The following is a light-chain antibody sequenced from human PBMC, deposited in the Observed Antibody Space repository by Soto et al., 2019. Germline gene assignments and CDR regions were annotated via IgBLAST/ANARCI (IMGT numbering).Light chain of an antibody. CDR3: AAWDDSLNGVV. J-gene: IGLJ2*01. CDR1: SSNIGSDS. CDR2: NNN. V-gene: IGLV1-44*01. Sequence: QSVLTQAPSASGTPGQRVTISCSGSSSNIGSDSVNWYQQLPGTAPKLLIYNNNQRPSVVPDRFSGSKSGTSASLAISGLQSEDEADYYCAAWDDSLNGVVFGGGTQLTVL.